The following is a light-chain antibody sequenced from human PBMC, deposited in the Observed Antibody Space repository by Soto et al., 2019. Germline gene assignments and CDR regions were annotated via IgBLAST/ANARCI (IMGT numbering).Light chain of an antibody. V-gene: IGKV1-5*03. CDR3: QQYNNYSWT. CDR1: QSISYW. J-gene: IGKJ1*01. CDR2: KAS. Sequence: DIQMTQSPSTLSASVGDRVTITCRASQSISYWLAWYQQKPGKAPKLLIYKASSLESGVPSRFSGSGSGTEFTLTISSRQPDDFATYYCQQYNNYSWTFGPGTKVEIK.